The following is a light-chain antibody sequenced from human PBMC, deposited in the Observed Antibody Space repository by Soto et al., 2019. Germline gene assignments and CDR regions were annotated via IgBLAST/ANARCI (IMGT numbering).Light chain of an antibody. Sequence: DIVLTPSPGTLSLSPRERATLSCRASQSVSSSYLAWYQQKPGQAPRLLIYGASSRATGIPDRFSGSGSGTDFTLTISSLEPEDFAVYYCQQRSNGPPITFGQGTRLE. CDR3: QQRSNGPPIT. CDR2: GAS. CDR1: QSVSSSY. J-gene: IGKJ5*01. V-gene: IGKV3D-20*02.